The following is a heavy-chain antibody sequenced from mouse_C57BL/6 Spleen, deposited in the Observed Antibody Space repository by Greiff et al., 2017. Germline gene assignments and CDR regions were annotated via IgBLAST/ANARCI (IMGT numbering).Heavy chain of an antibody. Sequence: VQLQQSGAELVRPGASVKLSCTASGFNIKDYYMHWVKQRPKQGLEWIGRIDPEDGDTAYAPKFQGKATMTADTSSNTAYLQLSSLTSEDTAVYYCTTHNCGSVDYWGQGTTLTVSS. J-gene: IGHJ2*01. CDR1: GFNIKDYY. D-gene: IGHD1-1*01. V-gene: IGHV14-1*01. CDR3: TTHNCGSVDY. CDR2: IDPEDGDT.